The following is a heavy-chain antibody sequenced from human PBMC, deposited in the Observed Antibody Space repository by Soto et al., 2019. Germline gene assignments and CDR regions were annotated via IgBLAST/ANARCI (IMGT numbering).Heavy chain of an antibody. CDR2: ILVDGRT. Sequence: GGSLRLSCAASGLPCGSYDMAWVRQAPGKGLEWVSTILVDGRTFYVDSVKGRFTISRDNSRNTVYLQMNSLTAGDTALYYCAKATATGGGAFDFCGKGTMVTVSS. CDR3: AKATATGGGAFDF. D-gene: IGHD2-8*02. CDR1: GLPCGSYD. V-gene: IGHV3-23*01. J-gene: IGHJ3*01.